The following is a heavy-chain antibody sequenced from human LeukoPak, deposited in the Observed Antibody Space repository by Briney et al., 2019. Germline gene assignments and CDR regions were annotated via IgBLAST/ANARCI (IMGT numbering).Heavy chain of an antibody. J-gene: IGHJ5*02. CDR3: ARDRGWWGTFDP. CDR1: GDSFSSTDAA. Sequence: SQTLSLTCAISGDSFSSTDAALNWVRQSPSRGLEWLGRTYYRSKWSTDYADSVKGRITINPDTSKNQFSLQLNSVIPEDTAMYFCARDRGWWGTFDPWGQGTLVTVSS. CDR2: TYYRSKWST. V-gene: IGHV6-1*01. D-gene: IGHD6-19*01.